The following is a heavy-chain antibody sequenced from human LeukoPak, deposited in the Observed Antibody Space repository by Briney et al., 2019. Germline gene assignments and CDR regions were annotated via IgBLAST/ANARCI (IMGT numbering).Heavy chain of an antibody. CDR2: ISVDNGNT. CDR3: ARDRSNSEY. Sequence: ASVKVSCKTSGYGFSTYGLSWVRQAPGQGLEWLGWISVDNGNTNYAQKFQDRVTITTDTSTSTVYMELTSLKSDDTAVYYCARDRSNSEYWGQGTLVTVSS. J-gene: IGHJ4*02. D-gene: IGHD1-26*01. CDR1: GYGFSTYG. V-gene: IGHV1-18*01.